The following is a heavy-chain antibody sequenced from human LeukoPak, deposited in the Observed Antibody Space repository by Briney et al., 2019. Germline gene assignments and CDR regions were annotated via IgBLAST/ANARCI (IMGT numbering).Heavy chain of an antibody. J-gene: IGHJ4*02. CDR2: INHSGST. V-gene: IGHV4-34*01. D-gene: IGHD3-22*01. Sequence: SETLSLTCAVYGGSFGGYYWSWIRQPPGKGLEWIGEINHSGSTNYNPSLKSRVTISVDTSKNQFSLKLSSVTAADTAVYYCARRLFRGYYDSSGYYHYWGQGTLVTVSS. CDR3: ARRLFRGYYDSSGYYHY. CDR1: GGSFGGYY.